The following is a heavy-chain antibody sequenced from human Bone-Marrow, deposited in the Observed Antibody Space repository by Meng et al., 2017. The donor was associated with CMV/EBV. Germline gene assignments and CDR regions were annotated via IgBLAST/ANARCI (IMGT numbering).Heavy chain of an antibody. CDR3: ARVVSGSYYTFDY. Sequence: GESLKISCAASGFSLRTFWMNWVRQAPGKGLEWVASIKGDGSEKYYVDSVKGRFTISRDNAKNSLYLQMNSLRAEDTAVYYCARVVSGSYYTFDYWGQGTLVTVSS. J-gene: IGHJ4*02. CDR1: GFSLRTFW. V-gene: IGHV3-7*03. D-gene: IGHD3-10*01. CDR2: IKGDGSEK.